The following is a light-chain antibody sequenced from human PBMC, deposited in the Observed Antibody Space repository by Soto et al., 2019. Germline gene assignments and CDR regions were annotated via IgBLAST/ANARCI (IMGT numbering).Light chain of an antibody. J-gene: IGKJ3*01. V-gene: IGKV4-1*01. CDR3: QQYYSSPFT. CDR2: WAS. Sequence: DIVMAQYPDSLAVSLGERATINCKPSQSVLYSSNNKKYLAWYQQKSGQPPKLLIYWASTRESGVPDRFSGSGSGTDFTLTINSLQAEDVAVYYCQQYYSSPFTFGPGTKVDIK. CDR1: QSVLYSSNNKKY.